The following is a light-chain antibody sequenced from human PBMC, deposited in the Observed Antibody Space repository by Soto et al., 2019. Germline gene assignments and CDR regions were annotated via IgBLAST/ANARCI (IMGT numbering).Light chain of an antibody. CDR3: SSYAGINNLGV. V-gene: IGLV2-8*01. CDR1: SSDVGGYKY. J-gene: IGLJ1*01. Sequence: QSVLTQPPSASGSPGQSVTISCTGTSSDVGGYKYVSWYQQHPGKAPKLMIFEVNKRPSGVPDRFSGSKSGNTASLTVSGLQAEDEADYYCSSYAGINNLGVFGTGTKLTAL. CDR2: EVN.